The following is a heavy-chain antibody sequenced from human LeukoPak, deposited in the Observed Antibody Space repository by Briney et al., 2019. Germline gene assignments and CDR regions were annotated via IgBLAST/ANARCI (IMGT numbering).Heavy chain of an antibody. D-gene: IGHD4-17*01. CDR3: AKDQTTVTTVPYFDY. V-gene: IGHV3-23*01. CDR1: GFTFSSYA. J-gene: IGHJ4*02. CDR2: ISGSGGST. Sequence: GGSLRLSCAASGFTFSSYAMSWVRQAPGKGLEWVLAISGSGGSTYYADSVKGRFTISRDNSKNTLYLQMNSLRAEDTAVYYCAKDQTTVTTVPYFDYWGQGTLVTVSS.